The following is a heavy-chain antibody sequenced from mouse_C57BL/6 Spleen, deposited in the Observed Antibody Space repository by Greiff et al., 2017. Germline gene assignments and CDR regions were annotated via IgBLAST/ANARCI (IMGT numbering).Heavy chain of an antibody. Sequence: QVQLQQSGAELVKPGASVQMSCKASGYTFTSYWLTWVKQRPGQGLAWIGDIYPGSGSTNYNEKFKSKATLTVDTSSSTAYMQLSSLTSEDSAVYYCARSVVDDWYVDVWGTGTTVTVSS. CDR3: ARSVVDDWYVDV. V-gene: IGHV1-55*01. J-gene: IGHJ1*03. D-gene: IGHD1-1*01. CDR2: IYPGSGST. CDR1: GYTFTSYW.